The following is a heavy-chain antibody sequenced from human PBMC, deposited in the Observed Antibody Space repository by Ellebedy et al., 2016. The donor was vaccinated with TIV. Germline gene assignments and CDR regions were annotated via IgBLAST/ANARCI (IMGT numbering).Heavy chain of an antibody. CDR2: IIPILGIA. CDR1: GGTFSSYA. Sequence: AASVKVSCKASGGTFSSYAISWVRQAPGQGLEWMGGIIPILGIANYAQKFQGRVTITADKSTSTAYMELSSLRSEDTAVYYCARVSRSLRYCSGGSCYLYWFDPWGQGTLVTVSS. D-gene: IGHD2-15*01. CDR3: ARVSRSLRYCSGGSCYLYWFDP. J-gene: IGHJ5*02. V-gene: IGHV1-69*10.